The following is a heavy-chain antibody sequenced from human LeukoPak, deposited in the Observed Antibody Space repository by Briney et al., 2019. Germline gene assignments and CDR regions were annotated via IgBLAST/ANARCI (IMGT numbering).Heavy chain of an antibody. D-gene: IGHD6-19*01. J-gene: IGHJ4*02. V-gene: IGHV1-46*01. CDR3: AREGIAVAGTYYFDY. Sequence: GASVKVSCKASGYTFTSYYMHWVRQAPGQGLEWMGIINPSGGSTSYAQKFQGRVTMTRDMSTSTVYMELSSLRSEDTAVYYCAREGIAVAGTYYFDYWGQGTLVTVSS. CDR1: GYTFTSYY. CDR2: INPSGGST.